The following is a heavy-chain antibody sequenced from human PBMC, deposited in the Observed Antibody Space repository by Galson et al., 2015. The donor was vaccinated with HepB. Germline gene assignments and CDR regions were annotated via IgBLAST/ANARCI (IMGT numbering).Heavy chain of an antibody. Sequence: SVKVSCKASGGTFNNFAINWGRQAPGQGLEWIGGFVPLFSSANYPQKFQHRVTISADESTTTAYLEVNNLTSEDTAMYYCAVVHDVNSGGYDFWGQGTLVTVSS. V-gene: IGHV1-69*13. D-gene: IGHD6-25*01. CDR1: GGTFNNFA. CDR2: FVPLFSSA. J-gene: IGHJ4*02. CDR3: AVVHDVNSGGYDF.